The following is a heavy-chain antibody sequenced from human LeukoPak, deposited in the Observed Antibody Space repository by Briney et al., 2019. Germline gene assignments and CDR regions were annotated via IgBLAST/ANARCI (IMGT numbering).Heavy chain of an antibody. V-gene: IGHV3-23*01. CDR3: AKGGVIELLWFGEFQGFDY. Sequence: GGSLRLSCAASGFTFSSYAMTWVRQAPGKGLEWVSTISGSGGNTYYADSVRGRFTTSRDNSKNTLYLQMNSLRAEDTAVYHCAKGGVIELLWFGEFQGFDYWGQGTLVTVSS. CDR1: GFTFSSYA. J-gene: IGHJ4*02. CDR2: ISGSGGNT. D-gene: IGHD3-10*01.